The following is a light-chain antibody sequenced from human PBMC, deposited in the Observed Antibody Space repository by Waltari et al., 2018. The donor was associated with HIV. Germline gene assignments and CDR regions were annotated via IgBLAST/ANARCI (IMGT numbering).Light chain of an antibody. CDR3: SSYTSTNTYV. V-gene: IGLV2-14*01. CDR2: EVS. J-gene: IGLJ1*01. CDR1: SSDVGGYNY. Sequence: QSALTQPASVSGSPGQSITISCTGTSSDVGGYNYFPWYQQHPGKAPKLMISEVSDRPSGVSNRFSGSKSANTASLTISGLQAEDEADYYCSSYTSTNTYVFGTGTKVTVL.